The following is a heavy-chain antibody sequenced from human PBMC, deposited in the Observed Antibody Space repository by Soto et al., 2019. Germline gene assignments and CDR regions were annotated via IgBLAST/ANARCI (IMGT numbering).Heavy chain of an antibody. J-gene: IGHJ6*02. Sequence: QVHLVQSGSDVEKPGASVKVSCKASGYSFTSYGIGWVRQVPGQGPEWMGWISPYNGRTNYAQSVKGRVVMTTDISTKTVYLELRSLRSDVSAIYYCGRCRTDSYAMDVWGQGTTVTGSS. V-gene: IGHV1-18*01. CDR2: ISPYNGRT. CDR3: GRCRTDSYAMDV. D-gene: IGHD5-18*01. CDR1: GYSFTSYG.